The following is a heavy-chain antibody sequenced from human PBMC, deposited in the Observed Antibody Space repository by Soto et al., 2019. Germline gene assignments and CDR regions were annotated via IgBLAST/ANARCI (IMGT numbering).Heavy chain of an antibody. Sequence: EVQLMESGGGLVKPGGSLTLSCAASGFTFSSTWMSWVRQAPGKGLEWVGHIKSKTDGGTTDYTSPVKGRFTISRDDSKNTLYLQMNSLKIEDTAVYYCATEIHTSGWNWGQGTLVTVSS. CDR3: ATEIHTSGWN. D-gene: IGHD6-19*01. V-gene: IGHV3-15*01. J-gene: IGHJ4*02. CDR1: GFTFSSTW. CDR2: IKSKTDGGTT.